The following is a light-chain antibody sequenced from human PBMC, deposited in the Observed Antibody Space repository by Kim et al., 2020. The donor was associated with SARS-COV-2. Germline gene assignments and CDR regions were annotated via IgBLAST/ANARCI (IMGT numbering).Light chain of an antibody. CDR3: ASWDDRLNGMV. V-gene: IGLV1-44*01. Sequence: ELTQPPSVSGPPGQWVTISCSVCSSNIGSNIVNWFQQLPGTAPQLLIYTNTKRPSGVPDRFSGAKSGTSASLAISGLQSEDEADYYCASWDDRLNGMVFGGGTQLTVL. J-gene: IGLJ3*02. CDR2: TNT. CDR1: SSNIGSNI.